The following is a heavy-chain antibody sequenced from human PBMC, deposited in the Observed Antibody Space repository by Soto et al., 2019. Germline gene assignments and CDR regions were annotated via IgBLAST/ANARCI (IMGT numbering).Heavy chain of an antibody. CDR3: TPTTYIVRLTY. D-gene: IGHD5-12*01. CDR1: GFTFTDSA. CDR2: IKSGRNNYAT. V-gene: IGHV3-73*02. J-gene: IGHJ4*02. Sequence: EVQLVESGGGLVQPGGSLKLSCAASGFTFTDSAIHWVRQASGKGLEWVGRIKSGRNNYATSYAASVEGRFTISRDDSQNTAYLQMNSLKTEDTAVYYCTPTTYIVRLTYWGPGTLVTVSS.